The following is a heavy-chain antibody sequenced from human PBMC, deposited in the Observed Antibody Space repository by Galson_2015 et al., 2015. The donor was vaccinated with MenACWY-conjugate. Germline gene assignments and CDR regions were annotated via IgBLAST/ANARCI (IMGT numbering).Heavy chain of an antibody. CDR3: ARTYYYASGSFYGWFFDL. Sequence: SLRLSGAASGFTFSRHDMHWVRQAVGQGLEWVSAVAPAGDTYYSGSVTGRFTISRENAKNSLYLQMNSLRVGDTAMYYCARTYYYASGSFYGWFFDLWGRGTLVTVSS. V-gene: IGHV3-13*04. J-gene: IGHJ2*01. CDR2: VAPAGDT. CDR1: GFTFSRHD. D-gene: IGHD3-10*01.